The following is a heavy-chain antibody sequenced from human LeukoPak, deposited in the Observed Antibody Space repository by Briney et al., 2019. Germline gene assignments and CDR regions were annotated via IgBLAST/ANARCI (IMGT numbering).Heavy chain of an antibody. CDR3: ARGIYSSGYYYYFDY. Sequence: QTLSLTCTVSGGSISSANYYWSWIRQHPGKGLEWIGYMSNSGTTSNNPSLKSRVIISVDTSKNQFSLKLYSVTAADTAVYYCARGIYSSGYYYYFDYWGQGALVTVSS. D-gene: IGHD3-22*01. V-gene: IGHV4-31*03. J-gene: IGHJ4*02. CDR1: GGSISSANYY. CDR2: MSNSGTT.